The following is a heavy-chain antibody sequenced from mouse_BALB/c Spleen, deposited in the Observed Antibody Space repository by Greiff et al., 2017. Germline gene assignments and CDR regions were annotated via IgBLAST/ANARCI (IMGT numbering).Heavy chain of an antibody. CDR3: ARATTVVVYWYFDV. J-gene: IGHJ1*01. CDR1: GFTFSSYA. D-gene: IGHD1-1*01. V-gene: IGHV5-6-5*01. CDR2: ISSGGST. Sequence: DVKLVESGGGLVKPGGSLKLSCAASGFTFSSYAMSWVRQTPEKRLEWVASISSGGSTYYPDSVKGRFTISRDNARNILYLQMSSLRSEDTAMYYCARATTVVVYWYFDVWGAGTTVTVSS.